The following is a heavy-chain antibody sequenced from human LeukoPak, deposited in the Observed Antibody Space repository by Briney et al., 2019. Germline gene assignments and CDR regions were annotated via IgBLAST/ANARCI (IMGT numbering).Heavy chain of an antibody. D-gene: IGHD3-22*01. CDR2: IYYSGST. J-gene: IGHJ3*02. Sequence: SQTLSLTCTVSGGSISSGGHCWSWIRQHPGKGLEWIGYIYYSGSTYYNPSLKSRVSISVDTSNNQFSLKLSSVTAADTAVYYCARDQIRYDYRADAFDIWGQGTMVTVSS. CDR1: GGSISSGGHC. V-gene: IGHV4-31*03. CDR3: ARDQIRYDYRADAFDI.